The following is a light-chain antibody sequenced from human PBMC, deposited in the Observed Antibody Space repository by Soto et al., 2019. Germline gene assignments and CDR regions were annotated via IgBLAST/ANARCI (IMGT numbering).Light chain of an antibody. V-gene: IGLV2-14*03. J-gene: IGLJ1*01. CDR2: DVS. CDR3: SSYTSSSTLEV. CDR1: SSEVGGYDY. Sequence: QSVLTQPASVSGSPGQSITISCTGTSSEVGGYDYVSWYQQHPGKAPKLMIYDVSSRPSGVSNRFSGSKSGNTASLTISGLQAGDEADYYCSSYTSSSTLEVFGTGTKVTVL.